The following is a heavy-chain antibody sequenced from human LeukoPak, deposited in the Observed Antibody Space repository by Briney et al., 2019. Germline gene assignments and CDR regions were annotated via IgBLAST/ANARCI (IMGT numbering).Heavy chain of an antibody. CDR1: GFTFSDYY. D-gene: IGHD6-13*01. CDR2: ISSSGSTI. Sequence: PGGSLRLSCAASGFTFSDYYMSWIRQAPGKGLEWVSYISSSGSTIYYADSVKGRFTISRDNSKNTLYLQMNSLRAEDTAVYYCAKSSSSWYFDYWGQGTLVTVSS. J-gene: IGHJ4*02. V-gene: IGHV3-11*04. CDR3: AKSSSSWYFDY.